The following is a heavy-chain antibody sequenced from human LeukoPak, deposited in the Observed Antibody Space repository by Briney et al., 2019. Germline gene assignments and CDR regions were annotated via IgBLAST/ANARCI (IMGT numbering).Heavy chain of an antibody. CDR1: GFMSTLYS. V-gene: IGHV3-48*01. D-gene: IGHD3-10*01. J-gene: IGHJ4*02. CDR2: ISNSGDRI. CDR3: AKAGPGFGFDY. Sequence: GGSLRLSCTTSGFMSTLYSMSWVRQSPGKGLELISYISNSGDRIYYADSVKGRFTISRDNVKNSLYLHMNSLRAEDTAVYYCAKAGPGFGFDYWGQGTLVTVSS.